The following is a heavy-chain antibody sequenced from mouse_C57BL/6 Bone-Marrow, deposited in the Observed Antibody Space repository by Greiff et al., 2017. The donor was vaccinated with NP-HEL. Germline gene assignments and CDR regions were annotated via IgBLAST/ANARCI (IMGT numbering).Heavy chain of an antibody. V-gene: IGHV5-12*01. CDR3: ARHILDY. J-gene: IGHJ2*01. CDR1: GFTFSDYY. CDR2: ISNGGGST. Sequence: DVQLQESGGGLVQPGGSLKLSCAASGFTFSDYYMYWVRQTPEKRLEWVAYISNGGGSTYYPDTVKGRFTISRDNAKNTLYLQMSRLKSEDTAMYYCARHILDYWGQGTTLTVSS.